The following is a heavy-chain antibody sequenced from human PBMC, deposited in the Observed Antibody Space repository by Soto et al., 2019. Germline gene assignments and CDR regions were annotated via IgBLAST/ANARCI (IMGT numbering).Heavy chain of an antibody. V-gene: IGHV3-33*01. CDR2: IWYDGSNK. Sequence: QVQLVESGGGVVQPGRSLRLSCAASGVTFSSYGMHWVRQAPGKGLEWVAVIWYDGSNKYYADSVKGRFTISRDNSKNTLYLQMNSLRAEDTAVYYCAREGGSWYGTDFDYWGQGTLVTVSS. CDR3: AREGGSWYGTDFDY. J-gene: IGHJ4*02. D-gene: IGHD6-13*01. CDR1: GVTFSSYG.